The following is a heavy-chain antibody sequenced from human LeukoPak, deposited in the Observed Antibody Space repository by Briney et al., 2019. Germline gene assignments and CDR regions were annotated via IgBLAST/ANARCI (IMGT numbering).Heavy chain of an antibody. CDR2: INGGGTTT. J-gene: IGHJ5*02. Sequence: GGSLRLSCAASGFTFSTSWMNWVRQPPGKGLVWVSRINGGGTTTTYADSVKGRFTISRDNAKNTLYLQMNSVRAEDTAVYYCARSDWFDPWGQGTLVTVSS. CDR3: ARSDWFDP. V-gene: IGHV3-74*01. CDR1: GFTFSTSW.